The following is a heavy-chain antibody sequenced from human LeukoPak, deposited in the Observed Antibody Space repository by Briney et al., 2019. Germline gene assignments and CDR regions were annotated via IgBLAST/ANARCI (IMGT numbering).Heavy chain of an antibody. CDR3: ARESSPEDAFDI. V-gene: IGHV3-48*03. CDR2: ISSSGSTI. J-gene: IGHJ3*02. CDR1: GFTFSSYE. Sequence: PGGSLRLSCAASGFTFSSYEMNWVRQAPGKGLEWVSYISSSGSTIYYADSVKGRFTISRDNAKNSLYLQMNSLRVEDTAVYYCARESSPEDAFDIWGQGTMVTVSS. D-gene: IGHD1-14*01.